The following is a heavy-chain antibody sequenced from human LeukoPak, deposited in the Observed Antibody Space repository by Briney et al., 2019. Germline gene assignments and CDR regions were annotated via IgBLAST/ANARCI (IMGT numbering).Heavy chain of an antibody. J-gene: IGHJ4*02. D-gene: IGHD1-26*01. CDR3: ARGITGAYWRFDY. CDR1: GYTFIDYY. V-gene: IGHV1-2*02. Sequence: ASVKVSCKASGYTFIDYYMHRVRQAPGQGLEWMGWINPNSGGTNYAQKFQGRVTMTRDTSISTAYMELSRLRSDDTAVYYCARGITGAYWRFDYWGQGTLVTVPS. CDR2: INPNSGGT.